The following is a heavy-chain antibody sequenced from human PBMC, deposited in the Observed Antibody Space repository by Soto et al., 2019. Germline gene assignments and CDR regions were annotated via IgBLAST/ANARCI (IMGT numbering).Heavy chain of an antibody. CDR1: GYSFTSYW. D-gene: IGHD6-19*01. V-gene: IGHV5-10-1*01. Sequence: PGESLKISCKGSGYSFTSYWISWVRQMPGKGLEWMGRIDPSDSYTNYSPSFQGHVTISADKSISTAYLQWSSLKASDTAMYYCARSNLRSSGPVDYYYYGMDVWGQGTTVTVSS. CDR3: ARSNLRSSGPVDYYYYGMDV. J-gene: IGHJ6*02. CDR2: IDPSDSYT.